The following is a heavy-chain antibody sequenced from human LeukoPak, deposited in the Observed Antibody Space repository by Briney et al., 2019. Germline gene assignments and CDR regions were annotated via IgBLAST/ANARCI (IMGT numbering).Heavy chain of an antibody. V-gene: IGHV3-15*01. D-gene: IGHD2/OR15-2a*01. CDR1: GFTFTNAW. J-gene: IGHJ4*02. CDR3: SREREYYLKY. CDR2: IKSKTDGGAA. Sequence: GGSLRLSCAASGFTFTNAWMSWVRQAPGKGLEWVGRIKSKTDGGAADYAAPVKGRFSISRDDSKNTLFLEMNSLKTEDTAVYYCSREREYYLKYWGQGSLVTVSS.